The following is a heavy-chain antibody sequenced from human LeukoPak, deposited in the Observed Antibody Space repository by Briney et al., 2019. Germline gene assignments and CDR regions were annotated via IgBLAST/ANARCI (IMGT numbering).Heavy chain of an antibody. CDR3: ARRRGSIGPRGWFDP. CDR2: IYPADSDI. V-gene: IGHV5-51*01. Sequence: GESLKISCKGSGYSFTNYWIGWVRQMPGKGLEWMGIIYPADSDIRYSPSFQGQVIISADKSISTAYLQWSSLKASDTAMYYCARRRGSIGPRGWFDPWGQGTLVTVSS. CDR1: GYSFTNYW. J-gene: IGHJ5*02. D-gene: IGHD3-22*01.